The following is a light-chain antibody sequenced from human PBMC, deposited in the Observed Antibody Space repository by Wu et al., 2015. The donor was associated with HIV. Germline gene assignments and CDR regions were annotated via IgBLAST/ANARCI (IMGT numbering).Light chain of an antibody. Sequence: SVLTQAPGTLSLSPGERATVTCRASQSVGPYIAWFQQKPGQAPRLLMYDASTRATGIPARFRGSGSGTEFTLTFTSMESEDSAVYFCQQYNNWPLTFGAGTKVEI. V-gene: IGKV3D-15*01. CDR3: QQYNNWPLT. CDR1: QSVGPY. J-gene: IGKJ4*01. CDR2: DAS.